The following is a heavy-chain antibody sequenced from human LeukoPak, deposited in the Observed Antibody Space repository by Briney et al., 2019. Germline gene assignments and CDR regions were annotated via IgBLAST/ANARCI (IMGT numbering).Heavy chain of an antibody. Sequence: GGSLRLSCAASGFTFSSYAMHWVHQAPGKGLEWVAVISYDGSNKYYAGSVKGRFTISRDNSKNTLYPQMNSLRAEDTAVYYCARDCLGGFGELLHFDYWGQGTLVTVSS. CDR3: ARDCLGGFGELLHFDY. CDR2: ISYDGSNK. J-gene: IGHJ4*02. D-gene: IGHD3-10*01. CDR1: GFTFSSYA. V-gene: IGHV3-30-3*01.